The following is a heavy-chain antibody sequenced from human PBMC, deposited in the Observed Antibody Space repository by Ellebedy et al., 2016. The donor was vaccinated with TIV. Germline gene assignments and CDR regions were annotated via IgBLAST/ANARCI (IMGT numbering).Heavy chain of an antibody. Sequence: SETLSLXCTVSGGSISSSSYYWGWIRQPPGKGLEWIGSIYYSGSTYYNPSLKSRVTISVDTSKNQFSLKLSSVTAADTAVYYCARDPVAARPFDYWGQGTLVTVSS. J-gene: IGHJ4*02. V-gene: IGHV4-39*01. CDR1: GGSISSSSYY. CDR2: IYYSGST. D-gene: IGHD6-6*01. CDR3: ARDPVAARPFDY.